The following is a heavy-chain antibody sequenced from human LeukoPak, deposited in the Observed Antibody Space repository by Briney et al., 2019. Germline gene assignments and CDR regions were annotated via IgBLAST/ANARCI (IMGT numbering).Heavy chain of an antibody. J-gene: IGHJ4*02. V-gene: IGHV4-34*01. Sequence: SETLSLTCAVYGGSFSGYYWSWIRQPPGKGLEWIGEINHSGSTDYNPSLKSRVTISVDTSKNQFSLKLSSVTAADTAVYYCARVNGSGSQFDYWGQGTLVTVSS. CDR1: GGSFSGYY. D-gene: IGHD1-26*01. CDR2: INHSGST. CDR3: ARVNGSGSQFDY.